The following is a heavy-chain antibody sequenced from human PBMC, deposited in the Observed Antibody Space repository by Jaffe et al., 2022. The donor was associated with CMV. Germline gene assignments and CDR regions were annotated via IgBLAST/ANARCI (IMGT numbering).Heavy chain of an antibody. CDR3: ARGRREVYYDSSGYYY. Sequence: QVQLQQWGAGLLKPSETLSLTCAVYGGSFSGYYWSWIRQPPGKGLEWIGEINHSGSTNYNPSLKSRVTISVDTSKNQFSLKLSSVTAADTAVYYCARGRREVYYDSSGYYYWGQGTLVTVSS. CDR2: INHSGST. J-gene: IGHJ4*02. CDR1: GGSFSGYY. V-gene: IGHV4-34*01. D-gene: IGHD3-22*01.